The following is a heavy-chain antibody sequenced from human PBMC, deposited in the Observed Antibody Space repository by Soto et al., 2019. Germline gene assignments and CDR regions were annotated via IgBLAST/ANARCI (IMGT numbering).Heavy chain of an antibody. D-gene: IGHD4-17*01. CDR3: ARDREDDYGDHGAFDI. V-gene: IGHV3-7*01. CDR2: IKQDGSEK. J-gene: IGHJ3*02. Sequence: GGSLRLSCAASGFTFSSYWMSWVRQAPGKGLEWVANIKQDGSEKYYVDSVKGRFTISRDNAKNSLYLQMNSLRAEDTAVYYCARDREDDYGDHGAFDIWGQGTMVTVSS. CDR1: GFTFSSYW.